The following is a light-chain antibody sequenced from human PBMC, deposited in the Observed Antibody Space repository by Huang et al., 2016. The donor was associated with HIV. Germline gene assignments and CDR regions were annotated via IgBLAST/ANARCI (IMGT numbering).Light chain of an antibody. Sequence: EIVLTQSPAILSVSPGERATLSCRASQNVRSSFAWYQQRPGRPPRLLISGASTRATGIPARFSGSGSGTEFTLTSSSLQSEDCAVYYCQQYENWPPEYTFGQGTKLEL. CDR2: GAS. CDR1: QNVRSS. J-gene: IGKJ2*01. V-gene: IGKV3-15*01. CDR3: QQYENWPPEYT.